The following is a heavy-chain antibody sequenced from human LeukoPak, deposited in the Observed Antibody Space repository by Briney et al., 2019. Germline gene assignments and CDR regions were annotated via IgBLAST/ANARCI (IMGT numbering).Heavy chain of an antibody. V-gene: IGHV3-21*01. D-gene: IGHD1-26*01. J-gene: IGHJ3*02. CDR3: ARDRGIVGATDAFDI. CDR2: ISSSSSYI. Sequence: MSGGSLRLSCAASGFTFSSYSMNWVRQAPGKGLEWVSSISSSSSYIYYADSVKGRFTISRDNAKNSLYLQMNSLRAEDTAVYYCARDRGIVGATDAFDIWGQGTMVTVSS. CDR1: GFTFSSYS.